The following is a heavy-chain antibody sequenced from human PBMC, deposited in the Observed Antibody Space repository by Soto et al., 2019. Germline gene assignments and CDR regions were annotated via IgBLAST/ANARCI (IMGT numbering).Heavy chain of an antibody. D-gene: IGHD3-22*01. CDR2: ISSSGDII. V-gene: IGHV3-48*03. Sequence: PGGSLRLSCTASGFTFSSYEMNWVRQAPGKGLEWISYISSSGDIIYYADSVKGRFTISRDNAKNSLFLQMSSLRAEDTAVYYCGRSPYWYDSRRYLLSVDYWGQGILVTVSS. CDR3: GRSPYWYDSRRYLLSVDY. J-gene: IGHJ4*02. CDR1: GFTFSSYE.